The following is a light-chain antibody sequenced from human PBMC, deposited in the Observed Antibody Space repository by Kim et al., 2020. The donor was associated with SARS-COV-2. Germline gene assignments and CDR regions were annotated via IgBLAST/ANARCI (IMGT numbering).Light chain of an antibody. CDR2: GAS. CDR1: QSISNY. V-gene: IGKV1-39*01. Sequence: ASVGDRVTITCEASQSISNYLKWYQQTAGKAPNLLIYGASSLHSGVPSRFSSSGSGTDFPLTISSLQPEGVATYYCQQSYSTPRTFGQGTKVDIK. J-gene: IGKJ1*01. CDR3: QQSYSTPRT.